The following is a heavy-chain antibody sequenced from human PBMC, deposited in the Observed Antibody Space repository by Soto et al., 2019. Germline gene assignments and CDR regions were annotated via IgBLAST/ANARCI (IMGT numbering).Heavy chain of an antibody. CDR2: IYYSGST. Sequence: SATLSLTCTFSGGSISSYYWSWIRQPPGKGLEWIGFIYYSGSTNYNPSLKSRVTISVDTSKKQFSLKLSSVTAADTAVYYCARDVGSAGRWGFDVCGKGNLVTV. V-gene: IGHV4-59*01. CDR1: GGSISSYY. D-gene: IGHD1-26*01. CDR3: ARDVGSAGRWGFDV. J-gene: IGHJ4*02.